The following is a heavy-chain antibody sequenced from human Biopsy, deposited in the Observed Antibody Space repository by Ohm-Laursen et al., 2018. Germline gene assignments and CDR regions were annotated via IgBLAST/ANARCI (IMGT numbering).Heavy chain of an antibody. CDR1: SCTFTDYN. CDR3: ARDPLNGHKHFDY. J-gene: IGHJ4*02. V-gene: IGHV1-2*02. D-gene: IGHD2-8*01. Sequence: ASVKVSCKASSCTFTDYNIHRMRQAPGQGLEWLGYINCKTGATNYAQKFQGTVTMTRDTSISTAYLALGSLRSADTAIYYCARDPLNGHKHFDYWGQGSLVTVSS. CDR2: INCKTGAT.